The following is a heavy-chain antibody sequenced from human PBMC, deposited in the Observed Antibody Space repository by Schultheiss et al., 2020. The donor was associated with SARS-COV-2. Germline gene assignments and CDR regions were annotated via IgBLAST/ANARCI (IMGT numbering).Heavy chain of an antibody. CDR2: ISGSGGST. V-gene: IGHV3-23*01. J-gene: IGHJ6*02. Sequence: GGSLRLSCAASGFTFSSYGMHWVRQAPGKGLEWVSAISGSGGSTYYADSVKGRFTISRDNSKNTLYLQMNSLRAEDTAVYYCAKEIPHYDFWSGYYWGYGGMDVWGQGTTVTVSS. D-gene: IGHD3-3*01. CDR3: AKEIPHYDFWSGYYWGYGGMDV. CDR1: GFTFSSYG.